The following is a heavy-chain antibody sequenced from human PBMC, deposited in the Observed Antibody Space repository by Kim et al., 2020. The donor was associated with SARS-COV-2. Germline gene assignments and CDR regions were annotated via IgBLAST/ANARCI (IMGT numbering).Heavy chain of an antibody. CDR2: NYYSGST. D-gene: IGHD6-19*01. Sequence: SETLSLTCTVSGVSISSSCYYWGWLRQPPGKGLEWIGCNYYSGSTYYNPSIKSRVTISVDTTKNPFSLKLSSVTAADTDVYYCASLRLDRDYYYCGMDV. J-gene: IGHJ6*01. CDR1: GVSISSSCYY. V-gene: IGHV4-39*01. CDR3: ASLRLDRDYYYCGMDV.